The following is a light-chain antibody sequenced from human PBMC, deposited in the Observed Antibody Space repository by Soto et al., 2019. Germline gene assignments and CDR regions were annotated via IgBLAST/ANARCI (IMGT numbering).Light chain of an antibody. V-gene: IGKV3-20*01. CDR2: GAS. Sequence: EIVLTQSPGTLSLSPGERATLSCRASQSVYSSYLAWYQQKPGQAPRLLIYGASSRATGIPDRFSGSGSGTDFTLTISRLEPEDFAVYYWQQYGSSPLTVGGGTKVEIK. CDR3: QQYGSSPLT. CDR1: QSVYSSY. J-gene: IGKJ4*01.